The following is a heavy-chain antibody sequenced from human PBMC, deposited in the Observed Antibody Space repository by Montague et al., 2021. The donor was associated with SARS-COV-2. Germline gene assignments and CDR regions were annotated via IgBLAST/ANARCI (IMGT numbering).Heavy chain of an antibody. J-gene: IGHJ4*02. CDR3: AGGWGYYDSSGYLLFDY. V-gene: IGHV4-34*01. CDR2: INHSGST. CDR1: GGSFSGYY. Sequence: SETLSLTCAVYGGSFSGYYWSWIRQPPGKGLEWIGEINHSGSTNYNLSLKSRVTISVDTSKNQFSLKLSSVTAADTAVYYCAGGWGYYDSSGYLLFDYWGQGTLVTVSS. D-gene: IGHD3-22*01.